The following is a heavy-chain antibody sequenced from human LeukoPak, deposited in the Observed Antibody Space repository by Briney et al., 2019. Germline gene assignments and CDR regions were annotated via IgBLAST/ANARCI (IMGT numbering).Heavy chain of an antibody. CDR3: ARSGYLVVTAYDAFDI. V-gene: IGHV1-46*01. CDR1: GYTFTSYY. Sequence: ASVKVSCKPSGYTFTSYYIHWVRQAPGQGLEWMGIINPRGDYTTYAQNFQGRVTMTRDTSTGTIYMELSCLRSEDTAVYYCARSGYLVVTAYDAFDIWGQGTMVTVSS. D-gene: IGHD2-21*02. J-gene: IGHJ3*02. CDR2: INPRGDYT.